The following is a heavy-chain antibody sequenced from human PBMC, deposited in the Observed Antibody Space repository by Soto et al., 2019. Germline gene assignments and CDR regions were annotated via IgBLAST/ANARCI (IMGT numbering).Heavy chain of an antibody. CDR1: GLTFSDYY. V-gene: IGHV3-11*06. J-gene: IGHJ4*02. CDR2: ITSSGSYT. CDR3: AALDTAMVKTAGY. Sequence: GGSLRLSCAASGLTFSDYYMSWIRQAPGKGLEWVSYITSSGSYTKYADPVQGRFTISRDNAKNSLYLQMNSLRAEDTAVYYCAALDTAMVKTAGYWGQGTLVTVSS. D-gene: IGHD5-18*01.